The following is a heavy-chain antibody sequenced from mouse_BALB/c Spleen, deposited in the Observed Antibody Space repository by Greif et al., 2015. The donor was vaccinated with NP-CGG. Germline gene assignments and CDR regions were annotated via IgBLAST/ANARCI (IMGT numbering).Heavy chain of an antibody. V-gene: IGHV14-3*02. CDR3: ARWDWYFDV. CDR2: IDPANGST. CDR1: GFNIKDTY. J-gene: IGHJ1*01. Sequence: EVHLVESGAELVKPGASVKLSCTASGFNIKDTYMHWVKQRPEQGLEWIGRIDPANGSTKYDPKFQGKATITADTSSNTAYLQLSSLTSEDTAVYYCARWDWYFDVWGAGTTVTVSS.